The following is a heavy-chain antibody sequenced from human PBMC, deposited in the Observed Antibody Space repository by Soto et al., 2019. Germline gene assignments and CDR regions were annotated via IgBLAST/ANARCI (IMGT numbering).Heavy chain of an antibody. J-gene: IGHJ4*02. D-gene: IGHD6-25*01. CDR2: IYWYDFQ. CDR1: GFSLTTTGLG. CDR3: AHKPDGSHLDS. V-gene: IGHV2-5*01. Sequence: QITLKESGPTLVKPTQTLMLTCTFSGFSLTTTGLGVGWIRQPPGKTLEWLASIYWYDFQRYSPSLKSRLTITKDTSKNQVVLTMTNMDPADTATYYCAHKPDGSHLDSWGQGILVTVSS.